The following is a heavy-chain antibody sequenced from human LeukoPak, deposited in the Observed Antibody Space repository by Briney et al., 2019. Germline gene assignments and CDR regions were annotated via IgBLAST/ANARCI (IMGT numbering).Heavy chain of an antibody. V-gene: IGHV1-46*01. Sequence: ASVKVSCKASGYTFTSYYMHWVRQAPGQGLEWMGIINPSGGSTSYAQKFQGRVTMTRDMSTSTVYMELSSLRSDDTAVYYCVLSPSTYYFDYWGQGTLVTVSS. J-gene: IGHJ4*02. CDR2: INPSGGST. D-gene: IGHD2-15*01. CDR3: VLSPSTYYFDY. CDR1: GYTFTSYY.